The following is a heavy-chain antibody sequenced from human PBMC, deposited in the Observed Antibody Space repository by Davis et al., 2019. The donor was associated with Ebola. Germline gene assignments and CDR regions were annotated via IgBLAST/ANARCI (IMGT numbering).Heavy chain of an antibody. CDR1: AYSITSYW. V-gene: IGHV5-51*01. Sequence: SCSGSAYSITSYWIGWLRQLPGKGLEWMVIIYPGDSDTRYSPSFQGQVTISADKSISTAYLQWSSLKASDTAMYYCARQPYRFDYWGQGTLVTVSS. J-gene: IGHJ4*02. CDR3: ARQPYRFDY. CDR2: IYPGDSDT. D-gene: IGHD1-26*01.